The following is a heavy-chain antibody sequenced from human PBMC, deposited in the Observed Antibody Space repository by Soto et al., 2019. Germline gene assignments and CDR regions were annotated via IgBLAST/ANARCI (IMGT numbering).Heavy chain of an antibody. CDR2: LTPMIGTT. Sequence: QVHLVQSGAEVKRPGSSVRVSCRASGGTFYTYAFTWVRQAPGQGLEWLGGLTPMIGTTKYAQKFHGRVTFSADESSSTAYMELSNLRSDDTAVYYCARDVSVMTSVFGFWGQGTLITVSS. CDR1: GGTFYTYA. V-gene: IGHV1-69*01. CDR3: ARDVSVMTSVFGF. D-gene: IGHD3-10*01. J-gene: IGHJ4*02.